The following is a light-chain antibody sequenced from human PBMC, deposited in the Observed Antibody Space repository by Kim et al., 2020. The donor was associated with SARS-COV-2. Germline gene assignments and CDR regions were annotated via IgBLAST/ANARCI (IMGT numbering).Light chain of an antibody. Sequence: GQRVTNSCSGSSSNVGKNYVYWYKHLPGTAPQLLIYRDDQRPSGVPDRFSASKSGTSASLAISGLRSEDEANYSCAVWDDSLSGPVFGGGTKVTVL. CDR1: SSNVGKNY. CDR2: RDD. CDR3: AVWDDSLSGPV. V-gene: IGLV1-47*01. J-gene: IGLJ3*02.